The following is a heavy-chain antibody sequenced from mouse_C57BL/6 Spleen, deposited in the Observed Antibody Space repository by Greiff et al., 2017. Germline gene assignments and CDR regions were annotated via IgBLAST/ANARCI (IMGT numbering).Heavy chain of an antibody. D-gene: IGHD3-2*02. J-gene: IGHJ2*01. CDR3: ARGTAQTYYFDY. CDR1: GYTFTSYW. Sequence: QVQLQQPGAELVKPGASVKMSCKASGYTFTSYWITWVKQRPGQGLEWIGDIYPGSGSTNYNEKFKSKATLTVDTSSSTAYMQLSSLPSEDSAVYYCARGTAQTYYFDYWGQGTTLTVSS. CDR2: IYPGSGST. V-gene: IGHV1-55*01.